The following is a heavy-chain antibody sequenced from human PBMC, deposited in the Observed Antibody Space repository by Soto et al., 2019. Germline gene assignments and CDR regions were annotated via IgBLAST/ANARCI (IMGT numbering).Heavy chain of an antibody. CDR3: ILTGYRTDENWFDP. J-gene: IGHJ5*02. Sequence: GESLKISCKGSGDSFTSYWISWVRQMPGKGLEWMGRIDPSDSYTNYSPSFQGHVTISADKSISTAYLQWSSLKASDTAMYYDILTGYRTDENWFDPWGQGTLVTVSS. V-gene: IGHV5-10-1*01. CDR1: GDSFTSYW. CDR2: IDPSDSYT. D-gene: IGHD3-9*01.